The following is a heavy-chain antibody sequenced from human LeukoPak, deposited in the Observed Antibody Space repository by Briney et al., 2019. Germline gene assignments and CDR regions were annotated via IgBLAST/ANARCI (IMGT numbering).Heavy chain of an antibody. CDR1: GYSFTNYY. CDR2: INPSAGTT. CDR3: ARDAVVPLTY. Sequence: ASVKVSCKASGYSFTNYYMHWVRQAPGQGVEWMGLINPSAGTTTYAQKFQGRVTVTRDTSTSTVYMDLSSLRSEDTAVYYCARDAVVPLTYWGQGTLVTVS. D-gene: IGHD4-23*01. V-gene: IGHV1-46*01. J-gene: IGHJ4*02.